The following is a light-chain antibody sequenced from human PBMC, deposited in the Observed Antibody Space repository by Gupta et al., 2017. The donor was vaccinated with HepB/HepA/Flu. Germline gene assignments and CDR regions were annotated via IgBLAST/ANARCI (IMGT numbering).Light chain of an antibody. CDR3: QQYNGDSRT. CDR2: KAS. Sequence: DIQMTQSPSTLSSSVGDRVTIACRASQNITNWLAWFQHKPGEAPKLLIYKASTLETGVPTRFSGSGSGTDFILTISSLQPDDFATYYCQQYNGDSRTFGQGTKVDLK. V-gene: IGKV1-5*03. CDR1: QNITNW. J-gene: IGKJ1*01.